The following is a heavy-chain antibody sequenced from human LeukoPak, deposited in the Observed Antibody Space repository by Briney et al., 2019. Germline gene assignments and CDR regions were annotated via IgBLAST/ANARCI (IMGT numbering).Heavy chain of an antibody. J-gene: IGHJ3*02. CDR2: INWNGGST. Sequence: PGGSLRLSCAASGFTFDDYGMSWVRQAPGKGLEWVSGINWNGGSTGYADSVKGRFTISRDNAKNSLYLQMNSLRAEDTALYRCAREETTDYYGSGRGAFDIWGQGTMVTVSS. CDR1: GFTFDDYG. D-gene: IGHD3-10*01. CDR3: AREETTDYYGSGRGAFDI. V-gene: IGHV3-20*01.